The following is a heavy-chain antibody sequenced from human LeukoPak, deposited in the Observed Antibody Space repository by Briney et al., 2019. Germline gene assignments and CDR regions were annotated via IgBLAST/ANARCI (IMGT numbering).Heavy chain of an antibody. CDR3: AKDVPTRGWLQLGLIDY. Sequence: PGGSLRLSCAASGFTFSSYAMGWVRQAPGKGLEWVSVISGSGGSTYYADSVKGRFTISRDNSKNTLFLQMNSLRTEDTAVYYCAKDVPTRGWLQLGLIDYWGQGALVTVSS. CDR2: ISGSGGST. V-gene: IGHV3-23*01. D-gene: IGHD5-24*01. J-gene: IGHJ4*02. CDR1: GFTFSSYA.